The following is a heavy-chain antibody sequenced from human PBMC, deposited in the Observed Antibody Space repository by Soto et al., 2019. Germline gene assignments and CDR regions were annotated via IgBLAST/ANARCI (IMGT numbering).Heavy chain of an antibody. CDR3: ASGASRWYPYFVDS. CDR2: IIPYYNTL. CDR1: EGTFNSYA. Sequence: QAQVVQSGAEVRKPGSSVKLSCKASEGTFNSYAIAWVRQAPRQGLEWMGGIIPYYNTLNYAQKFQDRVTITADDSTNTVYMELSSLRSDDTAVYFCASGASRWYPYFVDSWAQGTLVTVSS. D-gene: IGHD6-13*01. J-gene: IGHJ4*02. V-gene: IGHV1-69*01.